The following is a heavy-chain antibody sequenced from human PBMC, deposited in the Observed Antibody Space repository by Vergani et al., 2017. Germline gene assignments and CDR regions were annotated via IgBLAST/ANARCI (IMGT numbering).Heavy chain of an antibody. D-gene: IGHD4-17*01. V-gene: IGHV1-69*05. CDR2: IIPIFGTA. CDR3: AGDQSPPSGDYVH. J-gene: IGHJ4*02. Sequence: QGQLAQSGAEVKKPGSSVKVSCKTSGGTFSSYAIIWVRQAPGQGLEWMGGIIPIFGTANYEQKFQGRVTINSDESTSAAYMALSSLRSEDTAVYYCAGDQSPPSGDYVHWGQGTLVTVSS. CDR1: GGTFSSYA.